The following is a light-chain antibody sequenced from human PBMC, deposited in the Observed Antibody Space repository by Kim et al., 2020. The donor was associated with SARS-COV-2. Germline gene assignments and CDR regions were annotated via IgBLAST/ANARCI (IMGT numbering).Light chain of an antibody. Sequence: LSLSPGKRATLSCKASQSIGNNLAWFQQKPSQPPRLLIYDASNRAVGIPARCSGRGSRTDFTLTISRLWPDDFAVYYCLQHSHWPTFGQGTKLDI. V-gene: IGKV3-11*01. CDR2: DAS. J-gene: IGKJ2*01. CDR3: LQHSHWPT. CDR1: QSIGNN.